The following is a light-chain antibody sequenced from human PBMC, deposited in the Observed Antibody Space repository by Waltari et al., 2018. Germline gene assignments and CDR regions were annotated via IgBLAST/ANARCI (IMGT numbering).Light chain of an antibody. CDR1: ALPTKY. J-gene: IGLJ2*01. V-gene: IGLV3-10*01. CDR3: YSTDSTGNHVV. CDR2: DDN. Sequence: SYELTQPPSVSVSPGQTARITCSGDALPTKYAFCYQQKSGQAPVLIIYDDNKRPSGIPERFSGSSSGTMATLTISGAQVEDEADYYCYSTDSTGNHVVFGGGTKLTVL.